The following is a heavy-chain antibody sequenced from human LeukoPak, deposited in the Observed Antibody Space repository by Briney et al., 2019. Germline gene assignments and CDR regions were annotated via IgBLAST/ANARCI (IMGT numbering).Heavy chain of an antibody. D-gene: IGHD6-19*01. CDR3: AREIVAGLGVSFDI. CDR2: IYPLETT. Sequence: SETLSLTCTVSGDSVNSGAYYWSWLRQPAGREPEWIGRIYPLETTNYNPSLKSRVAISVDTSKNQFSLKLSSVTAADTAVYYCAREIVAGLGVSFDIWGQGTMVTVSS. CDR1: GDSVNSGAYY. V-gene: IGHV4-61*02. J-gene: IGHJ3*02.